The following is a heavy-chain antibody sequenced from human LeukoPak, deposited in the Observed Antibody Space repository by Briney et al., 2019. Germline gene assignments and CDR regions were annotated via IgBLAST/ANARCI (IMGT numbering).Heavy chain of an antibody. D-gene: IGHD1-26*01. Sequence: ASVKVSYKASGYSFTPYHMHWVRQAPGQGLEWMGIISPSGDYTTYAQKLQGRLTVTRDTSTSTVYMELSSLRSEDTAMYYRARDGGRYSADYWGQGTLVTVSS. CDR3: ARDGGRYSADY. CDR2: ISPSGDYT. V-gene: IGHV1-46*04. CDR1: GYSFTPYH. J-gene: IGHJ4*02.